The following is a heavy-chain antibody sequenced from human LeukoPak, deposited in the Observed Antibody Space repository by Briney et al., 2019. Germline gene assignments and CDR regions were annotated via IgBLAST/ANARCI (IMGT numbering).Heavy chain of an antibody. Sequence: SETLSLTCTVSGDSISNYYWTWLRQPPGKGLEWIGYTHYSGSTNYNPSLKSRVTISVDTSKNQFSLKLSSVTAADTAVYYCARVYSYDSSGYYYDGSHFDYWGQGTLVTVSS. J-gene: IGHJ4*02. CDR1: GDSISNYY. CDR3: ARVYSYDSSGYYYDGSHFDY. D-gene: IGHD3-22*01. V-gene: IGHV4-59*01. CDR2: THYSGST.